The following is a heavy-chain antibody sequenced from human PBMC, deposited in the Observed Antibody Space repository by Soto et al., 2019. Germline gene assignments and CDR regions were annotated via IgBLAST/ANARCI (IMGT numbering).Heavy chain of an antibody. CDR2: IYYSGGT. Sequence: PSETLSLTCTVSGGSISSSSYYWGWIRQPPGKGLEWIGSIYYSGGTYYNPSLKSRVTISVDTSKNQFSLKLSSVTAADTAVYYCMLGSGWKDFDYWGQGTLVTVS. V-gene: IGHV4-39*01. D-gene: IGHD3-22*01. CDR1: GGSISSSSYY. CDR3: MLGSGWKDFDY. J-gene: IGHJ4*02.